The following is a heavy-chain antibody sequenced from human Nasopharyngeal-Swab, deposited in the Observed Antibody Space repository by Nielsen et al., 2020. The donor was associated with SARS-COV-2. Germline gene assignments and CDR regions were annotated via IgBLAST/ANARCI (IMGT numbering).Heavy chain of an antibody. CDR1: GFTVSSNY. V-gene: IGHV3-53*01. CDR3: ARGSVAVAGSDWYFDL. Sequence: GESLKISCAASGFTVSSNYMSWVRQAPGKGLEWVSVIYSGGSTYYADSVKGRFTISRDNSKNTLYLQMNSLRAEDTAVYYCARGSVAVAGSDWYFDLWGRGTLVTVSS. D-gene: IGHD6-19*01. CDR2: IYSGGST. J-gene: IGHJ2*01.